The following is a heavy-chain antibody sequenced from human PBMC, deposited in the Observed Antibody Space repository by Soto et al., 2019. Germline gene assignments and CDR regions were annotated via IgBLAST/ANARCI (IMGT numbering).Heavy chain of an antibody. CDR2: ITSGSDYI. Sequence: LRLSCAASGFTFSSYTMNWVRQAPGKGLEWVAFITSGSDYIYYADSVKGRFTISRDDANNSLFLQMSSLRAEDTAVYYCTREHVVTIFRRGQRGSFDNWSQGTLVTVSS. D-gene: IGHD3-9*01. V-gene: IGHV3-21*01. J-gene: IGHJ4*02. CDR1: GFTFSSYT. CDR3: TREHVVTIFRRGQRGSFDN.